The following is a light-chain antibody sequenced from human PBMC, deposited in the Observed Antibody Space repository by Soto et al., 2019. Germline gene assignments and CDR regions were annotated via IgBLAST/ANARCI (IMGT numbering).Light chain of an antibody. Sequence: DIQMTQSPSSLSASVGDRLTIACRASQSIGYYLNWYQQKPGKAPQLLIYAASNLQSGVPSRFSGSGSGTDFTLTISSLQPEDFATYYCRQSYSTPFTFGPGTKVDIK. CDR1: QSIGYY. CDR3: RQSYSTPFT. V-gene: IGKV1-39*01. CDR2: AAS. J-gene: IGKJ3*01.